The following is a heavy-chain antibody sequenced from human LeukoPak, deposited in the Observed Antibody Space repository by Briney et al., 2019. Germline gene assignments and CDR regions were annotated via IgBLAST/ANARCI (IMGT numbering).Heavy chain of an antibody. CDR1: GGSFSGYY. CDR3: ARGVNLGGFDY. Sequence: SETLSLTCAVYGGSFSGYYWSWIRQPPGKGLEWIGEINHSGSTNYNPSLKSRVTISVDTSKNQFSLKLSSVTAADTAMYYCARGVNLGGFDYWGQGTLVTVSS. J-gene: IGHJ4*02. V-gene: IGHV4-34*01. D-gene: IGHD3-16*01. CDR2: INHSGST.